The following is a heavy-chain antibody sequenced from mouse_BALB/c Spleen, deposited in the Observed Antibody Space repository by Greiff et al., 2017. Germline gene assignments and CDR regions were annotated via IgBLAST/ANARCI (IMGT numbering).Heavy chain of an antibody. CDR1: GYTFTSYW. V-gene: IGHV1-5*01. J-gene: IGHJ4*01. CDR2: IYPGNSDT. D-gene: IGHD2-1*01. Sequence: EVQLQESGTVLARPGASVKMSCKASGYTFTSYWMHWVKQRPGQGLEWIGAIYPGNSDTSYNQKFKGKAKLTAVTSTSTAYMELSSLTNEDSAVYYCTRGGDYGNLYAMDYWGQGTSVTVSS. CDR3: TRGGDYGNLYAMDY.